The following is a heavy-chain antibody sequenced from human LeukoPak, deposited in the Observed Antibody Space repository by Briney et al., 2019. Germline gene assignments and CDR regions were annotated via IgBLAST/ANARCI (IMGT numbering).Heavy chain of an antibody. CDR3: AQPQWELRGLTDH. D-gene: IGHD1-26*01. V-gene: IGHV3-30*18. Sequence: GGSLRLSCAASGFTFSSCGMHWVRQAPGKGLEWVAVISYDGSNKYYADSVKGRFTISRDNSKNTLYLQMNSLRAEDTAIYYCAQPQWELRGLTDHWGQGTPVTVSS. J-gene: IGHJ4*02. CDR1: GFTFSSCG. CDR2: ISYDGSNK.